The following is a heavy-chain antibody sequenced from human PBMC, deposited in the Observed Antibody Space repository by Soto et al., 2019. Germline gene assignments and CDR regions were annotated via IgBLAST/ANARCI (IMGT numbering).Heavy chain of an antibody. CDR2: IIPIFGTA. Sequence: ASVKVSCKAPGGTFSSYAISWVRQAPGQGLEWMGGIIPIFGTADYAQKFQGRVTITADESTSTAYMELSSLRSEDTAVYYCASHSGSSPEGRYYYGMDVWGQGTTVT. V-gene: IGHV1-69*13. D-gene: IGHD1-26*01. J-gene: IGHJ6*02. CDR3: ASHSGSSPEGRYYYGMDV. CDR1: GGTFSSYA.